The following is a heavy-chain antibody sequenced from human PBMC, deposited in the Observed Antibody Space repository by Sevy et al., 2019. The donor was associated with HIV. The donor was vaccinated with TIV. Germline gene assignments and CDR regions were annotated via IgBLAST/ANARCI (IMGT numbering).Heavy chain of an antibody. CDR1: GYSISSGYY. J-gene: IGHJ4*02. D-gene: IGHD3-3*01. CDR2: IYHSGST. V-gene: IGHV4-38-2*02. Sequence: SETLSLTCAVSGYSISSGYYWGWIRQPPGKGLEWIGSIYHSGSTYYNPSLKRRVTISVDTSKNQFSLKLSSVTAADTAVYYCARDSPYYDFCSGYSSYYFDYWGQGTLVTVSS. CDR3: ARDSPYYDFCSGYSSYYFDY.